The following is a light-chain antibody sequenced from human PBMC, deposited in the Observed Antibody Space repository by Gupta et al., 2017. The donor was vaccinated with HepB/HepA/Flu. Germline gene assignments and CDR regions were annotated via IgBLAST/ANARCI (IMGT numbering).Light chain of an antibody. Sequence: EIVLTQSPGTLPLSPGERATVSCRASQSVSSSYLAWYQQQPGQAPRLLIYGASSRATGIPDRFSGSGSGTDFTLTISRLEPEDFAVYYCQQYGSSPNTFGQGTKLEIK. V-gene: IGKV3-20*01. CDR2: GAS. J-gene: IGKJ2*01. CDR1: QSVSSSY. CDR3: QQYGSSPNT.